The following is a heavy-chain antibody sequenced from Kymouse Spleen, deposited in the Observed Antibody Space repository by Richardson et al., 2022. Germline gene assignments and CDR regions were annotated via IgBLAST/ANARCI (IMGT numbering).Heavy chain of an antibody. CDR3: ARDRYNWNYDWFDP. V-gene: IGHV3-48*02. Sequence: EVQLVESGGGLVQPGGSLRLSCAASGFTFSSYSMNWVRQAPGKGLEWVSYISSSSSTIYYADSVKGRFTISRDNAKNSLYLQMNSLRDEDTAVYYCARDRYNWNYDWFDPWGQGTLVTVSS. D-gene: IGHD1-7*01. CDR2: ISSSSSTI. J-gene: IGHJ5*02. CDR1: GFTFSSYS.